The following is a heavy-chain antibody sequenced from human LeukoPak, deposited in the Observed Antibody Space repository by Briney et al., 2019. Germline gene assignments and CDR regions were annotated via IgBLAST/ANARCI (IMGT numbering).Heavy chain of an antibody. V-gene: IGHV3-23*01. D-gene: IGHD3-10*01. CDR1: GFTFSSYA. CDR2: ISGSGGST. J-gene: IGHJ4*02. CDR3: AKRGSKDYFDY. Sequence: GGSLRLSCAASGFTFSSYAMSWVRQAPGKGLEWVSAISGSGGSTYYADSVRGRFTSSSDNSKKQLYLKINSLRAEDTAVYYCAKRGSKDYFDYWGQGTLVTVSS.